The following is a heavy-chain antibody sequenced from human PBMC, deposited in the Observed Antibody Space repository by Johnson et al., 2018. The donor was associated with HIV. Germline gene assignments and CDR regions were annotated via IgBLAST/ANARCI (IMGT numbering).Heavy chain of an antibody. CDR1: GFTVSSNY. V-gene: IGHV3-72*01. CDR2: TRNKAYSYTT. J-gene: IGHJ3*02. Sequence: VQLVESGGGLVQPGGSLRLSCAASGFTVSSNYMDWVRQAPGKGLEWVGRTRNKAYSYTTDYAASVKGRFTLTRDDSKNSVHLQMNSLRTDDTAVYYCAIPIVGASTHDPLDIWGQGTMVTVSS. CDR3: AIPIVGASTHDPLDI. D-gene: IGHD1-26*01.